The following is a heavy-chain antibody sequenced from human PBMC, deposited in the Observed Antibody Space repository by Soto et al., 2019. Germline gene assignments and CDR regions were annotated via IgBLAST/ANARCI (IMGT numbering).Heavy chain of an antibody. Sequence: QVQLVESGGGAVQPGRSLRLSCAASGFSFNSYGMQWVRQAPGKGLEWVALIWYDGSNKYYADSVKGRLTISRDNSKNTLYLQMSSLRAEDTAVYYCARGYNSGPPDPYNEYWGQGTLVTVSS. CDR1: GFSFNSYG. CDR2: IWYDGSNK. V-gene: IGHV3-33*01. D-gene: IGHD6-19*01. J-gene: IGHJ4*02. CDR3: ARGYNSGPPDPYNEY.